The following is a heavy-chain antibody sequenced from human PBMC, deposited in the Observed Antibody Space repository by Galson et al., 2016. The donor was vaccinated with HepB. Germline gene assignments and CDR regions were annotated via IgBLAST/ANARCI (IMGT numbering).Heavy chain of an antibody. D-gene: IGHD6-19*01. CDR3: ARDRHQYSSGWYVGGMDV. V-gene: IGHV1-18*01. CDR2: ISAYNGNT. J-gene: IGHJ6*02. CDR1: GYTFTSYG. Sequence: SCKASGYTFTSYGISWVRQAPGQGLEWMGWISAYNGNTNSAQKLQGRVTMTTDTSTSTAYMELRSLRSDDTAVYYCARDRHQYSSGWYVGGMDVWGQGTTVTVSS.